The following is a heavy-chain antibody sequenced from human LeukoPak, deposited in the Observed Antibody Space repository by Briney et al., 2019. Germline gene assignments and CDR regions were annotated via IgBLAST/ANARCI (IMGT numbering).Heavy chain of an antibody. CDR2: ISGSGDST. Sequence: PGGSLRLSFAASGFTFSNYAISWVRRTPGKGLEWVSAISGSGDSTYYADSVKGRFTISRDNSRNTLSLQMNSLRAEDTAVYYCAKEATGHSFSDYWGQGTLVTVSS. CDR3: AKEATGHSFSDY. CDR1: GFTFSNYA. D-gene: IGHD5-12*01. J-gene: IGHJ4*02. V-gene: IGHV3-23*01.